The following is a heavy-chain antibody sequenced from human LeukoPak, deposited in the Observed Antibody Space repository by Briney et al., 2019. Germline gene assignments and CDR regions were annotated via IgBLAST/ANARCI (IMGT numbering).Heavy chain of an antibody. D-gene: IGHD2-2*01. CDR1: GYTFTYYY. CDR3: VRDGACSSTSCQNFDC. J-gene: IGHJ4*02. V-gene: IGHV1-2*02. CDR2: INPHSGGT. Sequence: GASVKVSCKASGYTFTYYYIHGVRQAPGQGLEWMGWINPHSGGTNYVEKFQGRVTMTRDTSISTAYMELSRLRSDDTAVYFCVRDGACSSTSCQNFDCWGQGTLVTVSS.